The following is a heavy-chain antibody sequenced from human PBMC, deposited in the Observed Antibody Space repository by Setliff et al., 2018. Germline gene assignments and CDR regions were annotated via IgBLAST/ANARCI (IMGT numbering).Heavy chain of an antibody. CDR2: ISPSGST. V-gene: IGHV4-61*09. CDR1: GASITSGGFY. J-gene: IGHJ4*02. CDR3: ARSPSSGAYWNPRPFYSDY. D-gene: IGHD1-26*01. Sequence: SETLSLTCSVSGASITSGGFYWTWIRQPAGKGREWIGHISPSGSTTYNPSVKSRVTISLDTSKNHFSLKLDSVTAADTALYYCARSPSSGAYWNPRPFYSDYWARGTQVTVSS.